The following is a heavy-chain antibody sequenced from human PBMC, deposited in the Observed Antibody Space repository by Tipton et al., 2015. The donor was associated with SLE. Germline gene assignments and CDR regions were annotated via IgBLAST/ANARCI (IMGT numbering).Heavy chain of an antibody. CDR2: IYYSGST. Sequence: TLSLTCAVSGGSIRSSSHYWGWIRQSPGKGLEWIGSIYYSGSTYYNPSLKSRVTISVDTSKNQFSLKLTSVTAADTAVYYCARFLSSGSYYFFDYWGQGTLVTVSS. J-gene: IGHJ4*02. D-gene: IGHD3-10*01. V-gene: IGHV4-39*07. CDR1: GGSIRSSSHY. CDR3: ARFLSSGSYYFFDY.